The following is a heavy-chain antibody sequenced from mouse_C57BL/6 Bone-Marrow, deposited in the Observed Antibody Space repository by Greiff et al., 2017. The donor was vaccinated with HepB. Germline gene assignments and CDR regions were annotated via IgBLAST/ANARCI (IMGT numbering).Heavy chain of an antibody. V-gene: IGHV5-4*01. Sequence: DVHLVESGGGLVKPGGSLKLSCAASGFTFSSYAMSWVRQTPEKRLEWVATISDGGSYTYYPDNVKGRFTISRDNAKNNLYLQMSHLKSEDTAMYYWARGGPTIVTTWYFDVWGTGTTVTVSS. J-gene: IGHJ1*03. CDR3: ARGGPTIVTTWYFDV. CDR2: ISDGGSYT. D-gene: IGHD2-5*01. CDR1: GFTFSSYA.